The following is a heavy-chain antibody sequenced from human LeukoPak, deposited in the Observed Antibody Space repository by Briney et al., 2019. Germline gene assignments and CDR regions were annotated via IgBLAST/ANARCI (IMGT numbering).Heavy chain of an antibody. V-gene: IGHV4-34*01. Sequence: PSETLSLTCAVYGGSFSGYYWSWIRQPPGKGLEWIGEINHSGSTNYNPSLKSRVTISVDTSKNQFSLKLSSVTAADTAVYYCARGYGGNTSAHDYWGQGTLVTVSS. J-gene: IGHJ4*02. CDR1: GGSFSGYY. CDR2: INHSGST. D-gene: IGHD4-23*01. CDR3: ARGYGGNTSAHDY.